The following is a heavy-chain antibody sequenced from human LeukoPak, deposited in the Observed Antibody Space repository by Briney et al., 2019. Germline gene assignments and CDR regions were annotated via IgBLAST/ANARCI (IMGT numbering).Heavy chain of an antibody. CDR3: ARDLTTPPYNWFDP. J-gene: IGHJ5*02. Sequence: SETLSLTCTVSGGSISSSSYYWGWIRQPPGKGLEWIGSIYYSGSTYYNPSLKSRVTISVDTSKNQFSLKLSSVTAADTAVYYCARDLTTPPYNWFDPWGQGTLVTVSS. V-gene: IGHV4-39*07. D-gene: IGHD4/OR15-4a*01. CDR2: IYYSGST. CDR1: GGSISSSSYY.